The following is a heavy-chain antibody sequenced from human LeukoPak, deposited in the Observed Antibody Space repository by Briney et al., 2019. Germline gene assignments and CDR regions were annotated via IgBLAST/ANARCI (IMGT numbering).Heavy chain of an antibody. Sequence: GGSLRLSCAASGFTFSSYGMHWVRQAPGKGLEWVAFIRYDGSNKYYADSVKGRFTISRDNSKNTLYLQMDSLRAEDTAVYYCAKSLVVPAAKDYYYYMDVWGKGTTVTVSS. CDR3: AKSLVVPAAKDYYYYMDV. J-gene: IGHJ6*03. CDR1: GFTFSSYG. CDR2: IRYDGSNK. V-gene: IGHV3-30*02. D-gene: IGHD2-2*01.